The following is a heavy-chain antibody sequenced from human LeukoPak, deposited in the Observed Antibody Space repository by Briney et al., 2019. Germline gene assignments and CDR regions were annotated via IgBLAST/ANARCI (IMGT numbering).Heavy chain of an antibody. CDR1: GFTFGNYW. D-gene: IGHD2-8*02. V-gene: IGHV3-7*01. J-gene: IGHJ4*02. Sequence: GPLRLSCAASGFTFGNYWMSWVRQAPGGGLQWVASMKGDGSHIYYVDSVKGRFIISRDNARNSLYLQMSSLRVEDTAIYYCARLFGGVTTYDYWGQGAQVTVSS. CDR2: MKGDGSHI. CDR3: ARLFGGVTTYDY.